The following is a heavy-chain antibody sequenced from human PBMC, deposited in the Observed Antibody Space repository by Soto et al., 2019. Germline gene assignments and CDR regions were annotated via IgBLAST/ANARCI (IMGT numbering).Heavy chain of an antibody. J-gene: IGHJ3*02. CDR1: GFIFSDHY. CDR2: SRDKANSYTT. V-gene: IGHV3-72*01. Sequence: GGSLRLSCAASGFIFSDHYMDWVRQAPGKGLEWVGRSRDKANSYTTGYAASVKGRFTISRDDSKNSLYLQLSSLKTEDTAVYYCTRAGAVAGPFEAFDIWGQGTMVTVSS. CDR3: TRAGAVAGPFEAFDI. D-gene: IGHD6-19*01.